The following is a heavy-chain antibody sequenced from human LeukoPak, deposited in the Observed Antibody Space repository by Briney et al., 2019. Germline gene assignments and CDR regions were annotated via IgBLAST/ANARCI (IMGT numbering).Heavy chain of an antibody. CDR1: GFTVSSNY. D-gene: IGHD3-10*01. CDR2: IYSGGST. J-gene: IGHJ4*02. CDR3: ASKRDYYGSGSYFDY. V-gene: IGHV3-66*01. Sequence: GGSLRLSCAAPGFTVSSNYMSWVRQAPGKGLEWVSVIYSGGSTYYADSVKGRFTISRDNSKNTLYLQMNSLRAEDTAVYYCASKRDYYGSGSYFDYWGQGTLVTVSS.